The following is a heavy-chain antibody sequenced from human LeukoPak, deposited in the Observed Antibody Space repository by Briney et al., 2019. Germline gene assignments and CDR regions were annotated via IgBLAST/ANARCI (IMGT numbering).Heavy chain of an antibody. V-gene: IGHV4-39*01. CDR1: GGSISSSSYC. CDR3: ARHRGYYDSRTGRLDAFDI. J-gene: IGHJ3*02. D-gene: IGHD3-22*01. Sequence: PSETLSLTCTVSGGSISSSSYCWGWIRQPPGKGLEWIESIYYSGSTYYNPSLKSRVNISVDTSKNQFSLKLRYVTAADTAVYYCARHRGYYDSRTGRLDAFDIWGQGTMVTVSS. CDR2: IYYSGST.